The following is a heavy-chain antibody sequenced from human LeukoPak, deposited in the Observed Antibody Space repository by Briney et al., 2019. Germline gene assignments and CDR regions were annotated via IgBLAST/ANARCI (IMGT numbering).Heavy chain of an antibody. CDR2: IYHSGST. D-gene: IGHD2-2*01. CDR1: GGSISSGGYS. Sequence: SQTLSLTCAVSGGSISSGGYSWSWIRQPPGKGLAWIGYIYHSGSTYYNPSLKSRITISVDRSKNQFSLKLSSVTAADTAVYYCARVVVVPAAPPHWFDPWGQGTLVTVSS. J-gene: IGHJ5*02. CDR3: ARVVVVPAAPPHWFDP. V-gene: IGHV4-30-2*01.